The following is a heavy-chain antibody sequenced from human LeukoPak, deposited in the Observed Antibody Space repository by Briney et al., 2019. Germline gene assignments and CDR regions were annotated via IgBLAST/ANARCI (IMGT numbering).Heavy chain of an antibody. CDR3: ARDPLTRSTVTTSDY. CDR1: GYTFTGYY. CDR2: INPNSGGT. J-gene: IGHJ4*02. D-gene: IGHD4-17*01. V-gene: IGHV1-2*06. Sequence: ASVKVSCKASGYTFTGYYMHWVRQAPGQGLEWMGRINPNSGGTNYAQKFQGRVTMTRDTSISTAYMDLSRLRSVDTAVYYCARDPLTRSTVTTSDYWGQGTLVTVSS.